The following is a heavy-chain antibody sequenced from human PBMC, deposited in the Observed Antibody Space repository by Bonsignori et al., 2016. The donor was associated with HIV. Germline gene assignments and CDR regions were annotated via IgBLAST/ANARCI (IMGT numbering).Heavy chain of an antibody. CDR3: VKNHGRDYLDF. CDR1: GFTFSSYA. D-gene: IGHD2-15*01. CDR2: IYAGGIET. V-gene: IGHV3-23*03. J-gene: IGHJ4*02. Sequence: GGSLRLSCAASGFTFSSYAMSWARQAPGKGPEWVSVIYAGGIETFYADSVKGRFTVSRDNSKNTLYLQMNSLRAEDTAIYYCVKNHGRDYLDFWGPGTLVTVSS.